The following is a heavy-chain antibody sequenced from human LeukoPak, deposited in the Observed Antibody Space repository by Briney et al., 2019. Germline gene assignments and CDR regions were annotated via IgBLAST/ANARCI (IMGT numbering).Heavy chain of an antibody. Sequence: PGGSLRLSCAASGFTFSSYSMNWVRQAPGKGLEWVSSISSSSSYIYYADSVKGRFTISRGNAKNSLYLQMNSLRAEDTAVYYCARSSLAAAEFDYWGQGTLVTVSS. CDR2: ISSSSSYI. V-gene: IGHV3-21*01. J-gene: IGHJ4*02. CDR3: ARSSLAAAEFDY. D-gene: IGHD6-13*01. CDR1: GFTFSSYS.